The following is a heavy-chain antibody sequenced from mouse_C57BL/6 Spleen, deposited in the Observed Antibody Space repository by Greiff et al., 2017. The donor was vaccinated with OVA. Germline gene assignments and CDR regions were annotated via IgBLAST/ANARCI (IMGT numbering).Heavy chain of an antibody. CDR3: ARSSNYLDY. J-gene: IGHJ2*01. Sequence: EVKLQQSGPELVKPGASVKISCKASGYTFTDYYMNWVKQSHGKSLEWIGDINPNNGGTSYNQKFKGKATLTVDKSSSTAYMELRSLTSEDSAVYYCARSSNYLDYWGQGTTLTVSS. CDR2: INPNNGGT. D-gene: IGHD2-10*02. V-gene: IGHV1-26*01. CDR1: GYTFTDYY.